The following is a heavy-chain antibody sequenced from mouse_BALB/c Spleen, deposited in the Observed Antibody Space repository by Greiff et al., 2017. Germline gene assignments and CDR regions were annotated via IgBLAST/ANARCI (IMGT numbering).Heavy chain of an antibody. D-gene: IGHD1-1*01. CDR3: AKPLYYGSSDWYFDV. CDR1: GYTFTSYW. J-gene: IGHJ1*01. CDR2: INPSTGYT. Sequence: VQLQQSGAELAKPGASVKMSCKASGYTFTSYWMHWVKQRPGQGLEWIGYINPSTGYTEYNQKFKDKATLTADKSSSTAYMQLSSLTSEDSAVYYCAKPLYYGSSDWYFDVWGAGTTVTVSS. V-gene: IGHV1-7*01.